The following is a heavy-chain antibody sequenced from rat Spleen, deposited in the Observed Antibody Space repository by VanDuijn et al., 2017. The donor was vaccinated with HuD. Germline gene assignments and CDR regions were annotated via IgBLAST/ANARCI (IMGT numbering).Heavy chain of an antibody. CDR3: ATLGLAYYFDY. CDR2: INGAGST. J-gene: IGHJ2*01. D-gene: IGHD4-2*01. CDR1: GYSITSGYR. V-gene: IGHV3-3*01. Sequence: EVPLQESGPGLVKPSQSLSLTCSVAGYSITSGYRWNWIRKFPGNKLEWMGHINGAGSTKYNPFLRSRISITRDTSKNQFFLQLNSVTTEDTATYYCATLGLAYYFDYWGQGVMVTVSS.